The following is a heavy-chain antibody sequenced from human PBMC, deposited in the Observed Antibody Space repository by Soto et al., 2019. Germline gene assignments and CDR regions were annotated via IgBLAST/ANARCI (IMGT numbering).Heavy chain of an antibody. Sequence: QLQLQESGSGLVKPSQTLSLTCAVSGGSISSGGYSWSWIRQPPGKGLEWIGYIYHSGSTYYNPSIKSRVTISVDRSKNQFSLKLSSVTAADTAVYYCARVGGLDASLEQQLDRSWFDPWGQGTLVTVSS. CDR2: IYHSGST. CDR3: ARVGGLDASLEQQLDRSWFDP. CDR1: GGSISSGGYS. J-gene: IGHJ5*02. D-gene: IGHD6-13*01. V-gene: IGHV4-30-2*01.